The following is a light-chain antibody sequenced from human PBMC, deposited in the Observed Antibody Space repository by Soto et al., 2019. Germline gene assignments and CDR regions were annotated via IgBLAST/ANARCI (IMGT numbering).Light chain of an antibody. V-gene: IGKV3-15*01. J-gene: IGKJ1*01. CDR1: QSLSTN. CDR3: HQYNNWPPWT. CDR2: RAS. Sequence: EIVMTQSPATLSVSPGERATLSCRASQSLSTNLAWYQQKPSQAPRLLIYRASTRATGIPARFSGGGSGTEFTLTISSLQSEDFAVYYCHQYNNWPPWTFGPGTKVDIK.